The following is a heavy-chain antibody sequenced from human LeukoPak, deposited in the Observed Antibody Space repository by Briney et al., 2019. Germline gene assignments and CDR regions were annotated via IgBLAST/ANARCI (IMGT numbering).Heavy chain of an antibody. CDR1: GFTFSTYG. V-gene: IGHV3-30*18. J-gene: IGHJ4*02. Sequence: PGRSLRLSCAASGFTFSTYGMHWVRQAPGKGLEWVAVISYDGSNKYNADSVKGRFTISRDNAKNTLYLQMNSLRAEDTAIYYCAKDLTGYYYTLDYWGQGTLVTVSS. CDR3: AKDLTGYYYTLDY. D-gene: IGHD3-9*01. CDR2: ISYDGSNK.